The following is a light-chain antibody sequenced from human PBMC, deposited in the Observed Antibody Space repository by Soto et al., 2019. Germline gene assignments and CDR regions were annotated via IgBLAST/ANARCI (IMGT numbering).Light chain of an antibody. CDR2: DAS. CDR1: QSVDKY. Sequence: DIVLTQSPVTVSLSPGERATLSCRAGQSVDKYLAWYQQKPGQAPRLLIYDASNRAADIPARFSGSGSGTDFTLTISSLEPEDFAVYYCQQRARWPSFGQGTKLEIK. CDR3: QQRARWPS. J-gene: IGKJ2*01. V-gene: IGKV3-11*01.